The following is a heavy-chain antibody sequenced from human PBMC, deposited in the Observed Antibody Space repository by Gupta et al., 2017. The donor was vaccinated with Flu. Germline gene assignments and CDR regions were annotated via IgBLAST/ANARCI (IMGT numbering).Heavy chain of an antibody. J-gene: IGHJ4*02. CDR1: GLPFMNFG. D-gene: IGHD1-1*01. V-gene: IGHV3-23*01. Sequence: EVEISQSGGGLVQSGGSLRLSCVVSGLPFMNFGMSWVRQAPETGLQWVSAINTDGTNEHYSDSVRGRVTISRDNSRNTLYLRMSSLRPDDSALYFCTTQLWDTHFWGQGTQVTVSS. CDR3: TTQLWDTHF. CDR2: INTDGTNE.